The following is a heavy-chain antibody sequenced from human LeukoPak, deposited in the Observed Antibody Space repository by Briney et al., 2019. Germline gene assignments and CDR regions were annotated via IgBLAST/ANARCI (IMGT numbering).Heavy chain of an antibody. Sequence: GGSLRLSCAASGFTFSSYAMSWVRQAPGKGLEWVSAISGSGGSTYYADSVKGRFTISRDNSKNTLYLQMNSLRAEDTAVYYCAKCRAGWLSYPFGAFDIWGQGTMVTVSS. CDR3: AKCRAGWLSYPFGAFDI. J-gene: IGHJ3*02. CDR1: GFTFSSYA. CDR2: ISGSGGST. D-gene: IGHD3-3*01. V-gene: IGHV3-23*01.